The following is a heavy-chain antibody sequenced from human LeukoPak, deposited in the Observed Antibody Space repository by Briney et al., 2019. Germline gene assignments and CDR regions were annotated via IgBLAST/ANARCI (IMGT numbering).Heavy chain of an antibody. CDR1: GFTFSSYA. CDR3: AREGYCTSTGCSRDYYFDY. J-gene: IGHJ4*02. CDR2: ISYDGGNK. D-gene: IGHD2-2*01. V-gene: IGHV3-30-3*01. Sequence: GGSLRLSCAASGFTFSSYAMQWVRQAPGKGLEWMAFISYDGGNKYYADSVKGRFTISRDNSKNTLYLQMNSLRAEGTAVYYCAREGYCTSTGCSRDYYFDYWGQGALVTVSS.